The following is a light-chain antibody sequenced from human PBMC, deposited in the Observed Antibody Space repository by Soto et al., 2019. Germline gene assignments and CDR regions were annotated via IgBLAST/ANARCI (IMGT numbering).Light chain of an antibody. CDR3: HQYGTFPIT. CDR1: QSVTSNY. J-gene: IGKJ5*01. CDR2: GAS. Sequence: EIVLTQSPGTLSLSPGEGATLACRASQSVTSNYLAWYEQKPGQAPRLLISGASSRAAGISDKFSGSGAGTDFTLTISRLEPEDFAVYFCHQYGTFPITFGQGTRLEIK. V-gene: IGKV3-20*01.